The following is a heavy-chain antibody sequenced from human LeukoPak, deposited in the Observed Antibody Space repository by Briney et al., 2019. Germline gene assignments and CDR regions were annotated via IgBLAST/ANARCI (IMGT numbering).Heavy chain of an antibody. CDR2: IYYSGST. V-gene: IGHV4-39*07. CDR1: GGSISSSSYY. J-gene: IGHJ4*02. CDR3: ARDYYDSSGYRVY. D-gene: IGHD3-22*01. Sequence: SETLSLTCTVSGGSISSSSYYWGWIRQPPGKGLEWIGSIYYSGSTYYNPSLKSRVTISVDTSKNQFSLKLSSVTAADTAVYYCARDYYDSSGYRVYWGQGTLVTVSS.